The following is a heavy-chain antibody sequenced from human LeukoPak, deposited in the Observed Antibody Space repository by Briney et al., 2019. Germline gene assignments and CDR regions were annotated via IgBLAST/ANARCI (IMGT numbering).Heavy chain of an antibody. CDR1: GYTFTSYD. Sequence: ASVKVSCKASGYTFTSYDINWVRQATGQGLEWMGWMNPDSGNTGYAQKFQGRVTITRNTSISTAYMELSSLRSEDTAVYYCARGPRYLYMDVWGKGTTVTVSS. V-gene: IGHV1-8*03. J-gene: IGHJ6*03. CDR3: ARGPRYLYMDV. D-gene: IGHD1-1*01. CDR2: MNPDSGNT.